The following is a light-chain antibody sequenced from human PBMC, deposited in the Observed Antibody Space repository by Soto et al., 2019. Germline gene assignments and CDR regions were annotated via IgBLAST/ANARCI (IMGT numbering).Light chain of an antibody. V-gene: IGKV3-15*01. CDR2: GAS. J-gene: IGKJ1*01. CDR1: QSVSTN. CDR3: QKYNDWPWT. Sequence: EIVMTQSPATLSVSPGERVTLSCRASQSVSTNLAWYQQKPVQAPRLLIYGASTRATGIPARFSGVGSGTEFTLTISSLQSEDFAVYYCQKYNDWPWTFGQGTKVEIK.